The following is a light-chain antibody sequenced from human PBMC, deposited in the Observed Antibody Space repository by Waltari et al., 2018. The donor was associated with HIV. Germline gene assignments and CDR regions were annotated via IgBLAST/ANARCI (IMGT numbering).Light chain of an antibody. J-gene: IGLJ3*02. Sequence: SYELTQPPSVSVSPGQTATITCSGDALPKQYAYWYQQKPGQAPVLVIYKDRERPSGIPERFSGSSSGTTVTLIISGVQAEDEADYHCQSVDSSGSIWVFGGGTKLTVL. CDR3: QSVDSSGSIWV. CDR2: KDR. V-gene: IGLV3-25*03. CDR1: ALPKQY.